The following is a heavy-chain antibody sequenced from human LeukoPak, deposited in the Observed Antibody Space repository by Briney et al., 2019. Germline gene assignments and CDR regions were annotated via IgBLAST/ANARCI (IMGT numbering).Heavy chain of an antibody. J-gene: IGHJ4*02. V-gene: IGHV3-15*01. Sequence: GGSLRLPCAASGFIFNTAWMNWVRQTPGKGLEWLGRIKSKTDDGTAEYAAHVKGRFIISRDDSKNMLSLEMRSLRTEDTGVYYCTTRGIAVSGLGYWGRGTLVVVSS. CDR3: TTRGIAVSGLGY. CDR1: GFIFNTAW. CDR2: IKSKTDDGTA. D-gene: IGHD6-19*01.